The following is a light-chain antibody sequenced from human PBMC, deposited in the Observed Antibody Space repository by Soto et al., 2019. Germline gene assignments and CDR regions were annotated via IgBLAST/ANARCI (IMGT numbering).Light chain of an antibody. V-gene: IGKV3-15*01. J-gene: IGKJ4*01. Sequence: EVVMTQSPATLSVSPGDKATLSCRASQSVSSHLAWYRQKPGQAPRLLIYGASTRASGVPARFSGSGSGTEFTLTISSLQSEDFAIYYCQQYDDWRLLTFGGGTKVEI. CDR3: QQYDDWRLLT. CDR1: QSVSSH. CDR2: GAS.